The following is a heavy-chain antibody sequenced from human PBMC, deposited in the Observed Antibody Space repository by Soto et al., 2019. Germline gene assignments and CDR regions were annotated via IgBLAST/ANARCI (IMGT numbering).Heavy chain of an antibody. Sequence: SETLSLTCAVYGGSFSGYYWSWIRQPPGKGLEWIGEINHSGSTNYNPSLKSRVTISVDTSKNQSSLKLSSVTAADTAVYYCARSGGYVVYWGQGTLVTVSS. CDR2: INHSGST. CDR3: ARSGGYVVY. CDR1: GGSFSGYY. J-gene: IGHJ4*02. V-gene: IGHV4-34*01. D-gene: IGHD5-12*01.